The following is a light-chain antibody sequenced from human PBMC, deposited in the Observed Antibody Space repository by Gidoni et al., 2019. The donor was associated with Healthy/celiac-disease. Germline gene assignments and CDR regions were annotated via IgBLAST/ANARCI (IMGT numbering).Light chain of an antibody. CDR2: DVI. V-gene: IGLV2-14*03. CDR1: SSDIGGYNH. J-gene: IGLJ3*02. Sequence: HSALTPPASVSMSPVHSITISCTGTSSDIGGYNHVSWYQQHTGKAPKLMIYDVINRLSGVSNRFSGSKSGNTASLTISGLQAEDEGDYYCSSFKSSDTWVFGGGTKLTVL. CDR3: SSFKSSDTWV.